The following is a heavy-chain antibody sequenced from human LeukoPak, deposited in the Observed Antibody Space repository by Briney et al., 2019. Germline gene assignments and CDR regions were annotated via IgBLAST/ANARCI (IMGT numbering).Heavy chain of an antibody. J-gene: IGHJ6*02. CDR2: ISGSGGST. D-gene: IGHD3-10*01. CDR1: GFTFSSYA. CDR3: ARDLAYGSGSYSPYGMDV. Sequence: GGTLRLSCAASGFTFSSYAMSWVRQAPGKGLEWVSAISGSGGSTYYADSVKGRFTISRDNSKNTLYLQMNSLRAEDTAVYYCARDLAYGSGSYSPYGMDVWGQGTTVTVSS. V-gene: IGHV3-23*01.